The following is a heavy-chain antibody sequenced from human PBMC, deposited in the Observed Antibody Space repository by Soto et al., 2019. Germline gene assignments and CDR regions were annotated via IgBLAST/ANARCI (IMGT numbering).Heavy chain of an antibody. J-gene: IGHJ4*02. CDR2: IYHSGTT. CDR1: GYSISNGYY. V-gene: IGHV4-38-2*02. CDR3: VRDRYSCGSEVAK. Sequence: PSETLSLTCTVSGYSISNGYYWGWIRQSPEKGLEWIGTIYHSGTTYYNPSLKSRVIMSIDTSKNQFSLNLNSVTAADTAVYYCVRDRYSCGSEVAKWGQGTLVTVSS. D-gene: IGHD5-18*01.